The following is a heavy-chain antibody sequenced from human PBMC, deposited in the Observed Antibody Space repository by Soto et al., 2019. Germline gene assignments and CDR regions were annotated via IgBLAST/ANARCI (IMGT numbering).Heavy chain of an antibody. CDR3: ARGEYSSSCYYYGMDV. V-gene: IGHV4-59*02. J-gene: IGHJ6*02. CDR1: GGSVSSYY. D-gene: IGHD6-6*01. Sequence: SETLSLTCTVSGGSVSSYYWSWIRQSPGKGLEWIGYIYYSGSTNYNPSLKSRVTISVDTSKNQFSLKLSSVTAADTAVYYCARGEYSSSCYYYGMDVWGQGTTVTVSS. CDR2: IYYSGST.